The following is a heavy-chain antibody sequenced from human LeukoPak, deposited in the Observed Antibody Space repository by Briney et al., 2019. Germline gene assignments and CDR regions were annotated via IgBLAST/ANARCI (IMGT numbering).Heavy chain of an antibody. Sequence: ASVKVSCKASGYSFTGYYMHWVRQAPGQGLEWMAWINPNSGDTNFAQKFQGRVTMTRDTSISTAYMELSRLRSDDTAVYYCARESSSQELGYRYNHDAFDIWGQGTMVTVSS. V-gene: IGHV1-2*02. CDR1: GYSFTGYY. CDR2: INPNSGDT. D-gene: IGHD3-16*02. CDR3: ARESSSQELGYRYNHDAFDI. J-gene: IGHJ3*02.